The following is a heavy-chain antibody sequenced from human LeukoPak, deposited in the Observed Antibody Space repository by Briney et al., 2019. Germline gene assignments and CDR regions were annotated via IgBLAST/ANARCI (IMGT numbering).Heavy chain of an antibody. CDR1: GFTFSSYG. J-gene: IGHJ4*02. Sequence: GGSLRLSCAASGFTFSSYGMSWVRQAPGKGLEWVSAISGSGGSTCYADSVKGRFTISRDNSKNTLYLQMNSLRAEDTAVYYCAKVLIGGYGDYEWGQGTLVTVSS. V-gene: IGHV3-23*01. D-gene: IGHD4-17*01. CDR3: AKVLIGGYGDYE. CDR2: ISGSGGST.